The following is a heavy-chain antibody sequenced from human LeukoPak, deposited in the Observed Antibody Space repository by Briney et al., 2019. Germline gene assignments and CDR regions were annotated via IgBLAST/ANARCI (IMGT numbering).Heavy chain of an antibody. V-gene: IGHV4-59*01. D-gene: IGHD2-15*01. Sequence: SEALSLTCTVSGGSISSYYWSWIRQPPGKGLEWIGYIYYSGSTNYNPSLKSRVTISVDTSKNQFSLKLSSVTAADTAVYYCARDLPRCSGGSCYSGWFDPWGQGTLVTVSS. CDR2: IYYSGST. CDR1: GGSISSYY. J-gene: IGHJ5*02. CDR3: ARDLPRCSGGSCYSGWFDP.